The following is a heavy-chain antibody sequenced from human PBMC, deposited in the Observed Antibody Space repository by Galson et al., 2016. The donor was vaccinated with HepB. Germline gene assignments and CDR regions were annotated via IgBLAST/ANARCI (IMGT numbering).Heavy chain of an antibody. CDR2: IIPVFGTV. J-gene: IGHJ4*02. D-gene: IGHD3-22*01. CDR1: RGTISSNA. V-gene: IGHV1-69*13. Sequence: SVKVSCKASRGTISSNAISWVRQAPGQGLEWMGGIIPVFGTVKYAQKFQGRVTFTADEFPTIAYMELSSLRPEDTAVYYCARDLEDYYDSAYWGQGTLVTVSS. CDR3: ARDLEDYYDSAY.